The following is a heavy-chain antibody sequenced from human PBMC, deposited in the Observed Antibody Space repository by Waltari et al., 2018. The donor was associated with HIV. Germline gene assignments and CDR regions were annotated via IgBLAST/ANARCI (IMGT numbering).Heavy chain of an antibody. CDR2: IYSGGST. D-gene: IGHD2-21*02. V-gene: IGHV3-66*01. J-gene: IGHJ6*02. CDR3: ASIAYCGGDCYPRGMDV. Sequence: EVQLVESGGGLVQPGGSLRLSCAASGFTVSSNYMSWVRQAPGKGLEWVLVIYSGGSTYDADAVKGRFTIARDNSKNTLYRQMNSLGAEDTAVYYCASIAYCGGDCYPRGMDVWGQGTTVTVSS. CDR1: GFTVSSNY.